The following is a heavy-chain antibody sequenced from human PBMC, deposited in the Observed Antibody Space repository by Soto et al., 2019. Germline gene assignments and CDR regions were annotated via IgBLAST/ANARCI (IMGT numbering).Heavy chain of an antibody. J-gene: IGHJ5*02. V-gene: IGHV4-30-2*01. Sequence: LSETLSLTCAVSGGSIGGVGYSWSWIRQPPGGGLEWIGYMYHSGTFLKSPSLKTRLTMSLDMSKNQFSLTLNSMTAADTAVYYCARAQFYSGSGNYNNLMFDAWGQGIQVTVSS. D-gene: IGHD3-10*01. CDR2: MYHSGTF. CDR1: GGSIGGVGYS. CDR3: ARAQFYSGSGNYNNLMFDA.